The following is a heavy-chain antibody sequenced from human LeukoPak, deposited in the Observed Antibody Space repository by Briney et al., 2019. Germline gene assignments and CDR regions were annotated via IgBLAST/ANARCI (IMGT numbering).Heavy chain of an antibody. D-gene: IGHD3-10*01. J-gene: IGHJ3*01. Sequence: SQTLSLTCIVSGDSISSDNSYWDWVRQPAGKGLEWVGRIYISGSTDYNPSLKSRVTISIDTSKNRSSLTLTSLTAADTAVYYCARDLSGSSSPCWGQGTMATVSS. CDR1: GDSISSDNSY. CDR3: ARDLSGSSSPC. CDR2: IYISGST. V-gene: IGHV4-61*02.